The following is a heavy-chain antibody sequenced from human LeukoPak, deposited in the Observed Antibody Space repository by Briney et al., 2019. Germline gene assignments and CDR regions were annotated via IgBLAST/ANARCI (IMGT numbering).Heavy chain of an antibody. CDR1: GFTFSSHG. D-gene: IGHD6-13*01. Sequence: PGGSLRLSCSASGFTFSSHGMYWVRQAPGKGLEWVAFIRFDGSDKYYAESVKGRFTISRDNSKNTLYLQMNSLRAEDTAVYYCAKDDSSSWATFDYWGQGTLVTVSS. CDR2: IRFDGSDK. V-gene: IGHV3-30*02. CDR3: AKDDSSSWATFDY. J-gene: IGHJ4*02.